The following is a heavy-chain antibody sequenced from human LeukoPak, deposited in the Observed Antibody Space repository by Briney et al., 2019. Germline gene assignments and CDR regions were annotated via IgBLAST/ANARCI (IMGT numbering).Heavy chain of an antibody. D-gene: IGHD3-22*01. CDR3: ARDGAEWYYYDSSGYLDY. CDR2: ISYDGSNK. V-gene: IGHV3-30-3*01. CDR1: GFTFSSYA. Sequence: GGSLRLSCAASGFTFSSYAMSWVRQAPGKGLEWVAVISYDGSNKYYADSVKGRFTISRDNSKNTLYLQMNSLRAEDTAVYYCARDGAEWYYYDSSGYLDYWGQGTLVTVSS. J-gene: IGHJ4*02.